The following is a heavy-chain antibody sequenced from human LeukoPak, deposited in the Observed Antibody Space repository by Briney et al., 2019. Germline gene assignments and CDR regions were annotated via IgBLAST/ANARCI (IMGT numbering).Heavy chain of an antibody. V-gene: IGHV4-39*01. CDR2: IYYSGRT. D-gene: IGHD3-22*01. J-gene: IGHJ4*02. CDR3: ARGPVVHYYDCSGDDYFDY. Sequence: SETLSLTCTVSGGSISRSNYYWGSIRQPPGKGLEWIGSIYYSGRTYYNPSLKSRVTISVDTSKNQFSLKLSSVTAADTAVYYCARGPVVHYYDCSGDDYFDYWGQGTLVTVSS. CDR1: GGSISRSNYY.